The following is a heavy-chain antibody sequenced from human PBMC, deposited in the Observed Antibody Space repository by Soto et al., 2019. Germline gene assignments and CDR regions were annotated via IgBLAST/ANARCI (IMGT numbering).Heavy chain of an antibody. D-gene: IGHD1-1*01. J-gene: IGHJ4*02. CDR3: AKGRAGGWNGGDY. CDR1: GFTVRNNG. V-gene: IGHV3-23*01. CDR2: ISGSGDNT. Sequence: EVQLLESGGGLVQPGGSLRLTCAASGFTVRNNGMVWVRRAPGKGLEWVSAISGSGDNTYYADSVKGRFTISRDNSKNTLYVQMNSLRAEDTAIYYCAKGRAGGWNGGDYWGQGTLVTVSS.